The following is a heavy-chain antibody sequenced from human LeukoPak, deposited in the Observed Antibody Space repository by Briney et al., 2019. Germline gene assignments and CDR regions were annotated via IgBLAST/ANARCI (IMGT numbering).Heavy chain of an antibody. J-gene: IGHJ6*03. Sequence: ASVKVSCKASGYTFTSYDINWVRQATGQGLEWMGWMHPNSANTGYAQKSQGRVTMTRNTSIGTAYMELSSLRSEDTAVYYCARGGQRSQYYYFMDVWGKGTTVTVSS. CDR3: ARGGQRSQYYYFMDV. CDR2: MHPNSANT. V-gene: IGHV1-8*01. CDR1: GYTFTSYD. D-gene: IGHD1-26*01.